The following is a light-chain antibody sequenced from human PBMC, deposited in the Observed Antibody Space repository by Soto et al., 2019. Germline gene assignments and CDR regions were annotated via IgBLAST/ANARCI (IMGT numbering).Light chain of an antibody. CDR2: TSG. J-gene: IGKJ2*01. CDR3: QQTYSTPYT. V-gene: IGKV1-39*01. Sequence: IHMTQSPSSLSASVGDRVTITCRASQRITTYLNWYQQKPGEAPKLLISTSGTLQRGVPSRFSGSGSGTDFTLTITSLQPADFATYFCQQTYSTPYTFGQGTKLEIK. CDR1: QRITTY.